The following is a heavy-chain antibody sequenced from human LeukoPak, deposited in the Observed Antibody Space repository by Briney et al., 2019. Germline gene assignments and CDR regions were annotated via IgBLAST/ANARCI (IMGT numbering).Heavy chain of an antibody. V-gene: IGHV3-7*01. Sequence: GGSLRLSCAASGFTFSSYWMSWVRQAPGKGLEWVANIKQDGSEKYYVDSVKGRFTISRDNAKNSRYLQMNSLRAEDTAVYYCARDVVVPAAKARYYYYYMDVWGKGTTVTISS. J-gene: IGHJ6*03. CDR1: GFTFSSYW. CDR2: IKQDGSEK. CDR3: ARDVVVPAAKARYYYYYMDV. D-gene: IGHD2-2*01.